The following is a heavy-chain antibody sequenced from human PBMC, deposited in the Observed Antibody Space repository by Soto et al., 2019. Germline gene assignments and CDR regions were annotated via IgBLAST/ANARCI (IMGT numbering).Heavy chain of an antibody. Sequence: QVQLVQSGAEVKKPGSSVKVSCKASGGTFSSYAISWVRQAPGQGLEWMGGIIPIFGTANYAQKFQGRVTITANESTSTAYIELSSLRSEDTAVYYCAIARYELCWGQISPHCYFDYGGQGTRVTVSS. V-gene: IGHV1-69*01. CDR3: AIARYELCWGQISPHCYFDY. CDR1: GGTFSSYA. J-gene: IGHJ4*02. CDR2: IIPIFGTA. D-gene: IGHD2-21*01.